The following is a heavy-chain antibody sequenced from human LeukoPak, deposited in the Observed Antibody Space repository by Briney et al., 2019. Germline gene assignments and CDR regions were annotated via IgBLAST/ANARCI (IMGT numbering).Heavy chain of an antibody. CDR1: GGSISSGGYS. V-gene: IGHV4-30-2*01. Sequence: SQTLSLTCAVSGGSISSGGYSWSWIRQPPGKGLEWIGYIYHSGSTYYNPSLKSRVTISVDRSKNQFSLKLSSVTAADTAVYYCARVPYYYYGMDVWGQGTTVTVSS. CDR3: ARVPYYYYGMDV. J-gene: IGHJ6*02. CDR2: IYHSGST.